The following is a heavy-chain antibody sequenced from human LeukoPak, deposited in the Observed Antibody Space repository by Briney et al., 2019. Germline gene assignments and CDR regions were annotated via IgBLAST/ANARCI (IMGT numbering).Heavy chain of an antibody. CDR3: AKDLVVGATVDAFDI. V-gene: IGHV3-23*01. J-gene: IGHJ3*02. Sequence: GGSLRLSCAASGFTFSTYTLNWVRQAPGKGLEWVSAISGSGGSTYYADSVKGRFTISRDNSKNTLYLQMNSLRAEDTAVYYCAKDLVVGATVDAFDIWGQGTMVTVSS. D-gene: IGHD1-26*01. CDR1: GFTFSTYT. CDR2: ISGSGGST.